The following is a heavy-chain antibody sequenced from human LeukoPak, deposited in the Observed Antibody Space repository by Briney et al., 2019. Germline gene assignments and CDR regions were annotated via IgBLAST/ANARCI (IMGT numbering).Heavy chain of an antibody. V-gene: IGHV5-10-1*01. CDR3: ARLHLEMTEMTIDY. Sequence: PGAPLLISAESSGSIFTNYWISWVPPLPDKGLEGLARIDPGDSYTNYSPALQGHFTFSVDKSITTACLRDSILTAADTAMYYCARLHLEMTEMTIDYWGQGTLVTVSS. J-gene: IGHJ4*02. CDR2: IDPGDSYT. D-gene: IGHD5-24*01. CDR1: GSIFTNYW.